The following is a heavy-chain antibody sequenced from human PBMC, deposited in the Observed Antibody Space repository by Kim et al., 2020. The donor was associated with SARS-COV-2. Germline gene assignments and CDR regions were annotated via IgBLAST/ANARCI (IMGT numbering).Heavy chain of an antibody. J-gene: IGHJ5*02. CDR1: GGSINSGVYY. CDR2: IYYTGRT. V-gene: IGHV4-31*03. D-gene: IGHD3-22*01. Sequence: SETLSLTCTVSGGSINSGVYYWNWIRQHPGKGLEWIGYIYYTGRTFYNPSLKSRVTISVDTSKNQFSLKLTSVTAADTAVYYCARSLSGGYDSREGYWFDPWGQGTLVTVSS. CDR3: ARSLSGGYDSREGYWFDP.